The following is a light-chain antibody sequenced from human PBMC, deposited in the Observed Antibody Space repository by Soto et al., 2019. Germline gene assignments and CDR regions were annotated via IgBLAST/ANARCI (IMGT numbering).Light chain of an antibody. J-gene: IGKJ4*01. V-gene: IGKV1D-16*01. CDR3: QQYYSYPLT. Sequence: DIQMTQSPASVSASVGDRVTITCRASQYISIWLAWYQQKAEEAPKSLIYAASSLQSGVPSRFSGGGSGTHFTLTISSLQPEDFATYYCQQYYSYPLTFGGGTKVDIK. CDR1: QYISIW. CDR2: AAS.